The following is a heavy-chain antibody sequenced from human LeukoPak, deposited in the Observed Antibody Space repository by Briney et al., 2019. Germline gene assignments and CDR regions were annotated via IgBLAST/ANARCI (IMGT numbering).Heavy chain of an antibody. CDR1: GFTFSNAW. CDR2: IKSKTDGGTT. V-gene: IGHV3-15*01. D-gene: IGHD3-10*01. Sequence: GGSLRLSCAASGFTFSNAWMSWVRQAPVKGLEWVGRIKSKTDGGTTDYAAPVKGRFTISRDDSKNTLYVQMNSLKTEDTAVYYCTTGPYDYGSGTYYHWGQGTLVTVSS. J-gene: IGHJ4*02. CDR3: TTGPYDYGSGTYYH.